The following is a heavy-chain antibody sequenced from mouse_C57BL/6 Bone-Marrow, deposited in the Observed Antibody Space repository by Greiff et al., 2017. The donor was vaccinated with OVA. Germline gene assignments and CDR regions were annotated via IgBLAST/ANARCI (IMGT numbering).Heavy chain of an antibody. J-gene: IGHJ4*01. CDR1: GFNIKDDY. D-gene: IGHD2-3*01. CDR2: IDPENGDT. Sequence: EVQLQQSGAELVRPGASVKLSCTASGFNIKDDYMHWVKQRPEQGLEWIGWIDPENGDTAYASKFQGKATITADTSSNTAYLQRSSLTSEDTAVYYCTTRVGDDGFSYAMDYWGQGTSVTVSS. CDR3: TTRVGDDGFSYAMDY. V-gene: IGHV14-4*01.